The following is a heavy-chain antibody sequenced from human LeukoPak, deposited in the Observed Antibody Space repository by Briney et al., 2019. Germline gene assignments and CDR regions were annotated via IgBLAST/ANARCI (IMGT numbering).Heavy chain of an antibody. CDR2: IYHSGST. J-gene: IGHJ4*02. CDR3: ARHAGVVTGNSYYFDY. D-gene: IGHD3-3*01. CDR1: GYSISSGYY. Sequence: SETLSLTCAVSGYSISSGYYWGWIRQPPGKGLEWIGSIYHSGSTYYNPSLKSRVTISVDTSKNQFSLKLSSVTAADTAVYYCARHAGVVTGNSYYFDYWGQGTLVTVSS. V-gene: IGHV4-38-2*01.